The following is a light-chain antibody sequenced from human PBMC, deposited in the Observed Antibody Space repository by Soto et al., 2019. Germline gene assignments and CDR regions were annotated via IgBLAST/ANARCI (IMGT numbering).Light chain of an antibody. CDR2: GAS. J-gene: IGKJ2*01. Sequence: EIVMTQSPATLSGSPGERATLSCRASQSVSSNLAWYQQKPGQAPRLLIYGASTRATGIPARFSGSGSGTEFTLTISSLQSEDFAVYYCQQYNNWPPYTFGQGTKVDIK. V-gene: IGKV3-15*01. CDR1: QSVSSN. CDR3: QQYNNWPPYT.